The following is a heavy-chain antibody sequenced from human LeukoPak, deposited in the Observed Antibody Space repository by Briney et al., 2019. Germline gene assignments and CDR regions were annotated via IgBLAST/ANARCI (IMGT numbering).Heavy chain of an antibody. J-gene: IGHJ3*02. CDR2: IYPGDSDT. CDR1: GYSFNSYW. CDR3: ASLRSYSDAFDI. D-gene: IGHD2-21*01. Sequence: GESLKISCKGSGYSFNSYWIGWVRQMPGKGLEWMGIIYPGDSDTRYSPSFQGQATISADKSISTAFLQWSSLKASDSAMYYCASLRSYSDAFDIWGQGTMVTVSS. V-gene: IGHV5-51*01.